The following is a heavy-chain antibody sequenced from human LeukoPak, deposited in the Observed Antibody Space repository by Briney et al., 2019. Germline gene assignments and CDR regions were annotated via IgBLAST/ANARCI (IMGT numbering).Heavy chain of an antibody. CDR2: FDPEDGET. J-gene: IGHJ6*02. CDR3: ARAVLSSSWYGGLSLYYYYGMDV. Sequence: ASVKVSCKVSGYTLTELSMHWVRQAPGKGLEWMGGFDPEDGETIYAQKFQGRVTMTEDTSTDTAYMELSSLRSEDTAVYYCARAVLSSSWYGGLSLYYYYGMDVWGQGTTVTVSS. D-gene: IGHD6-13*01. CDR1: GYTLTELS. V-gene: IGHV1-24*01.